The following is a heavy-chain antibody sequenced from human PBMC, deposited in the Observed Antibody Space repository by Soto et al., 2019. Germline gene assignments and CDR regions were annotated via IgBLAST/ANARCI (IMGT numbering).Heavy chain of an antibody. J-gene: IGHJ6*02. Sequence: EALKISCKGSGYSFTSYWICWVRQMPGKGLEWMGIIYPGGSDTRYSPSFQGQVTISADKSISTAYLQWSSLKASDTAMYYCARYGYSYGGSYYGMDVWGQGTTVTVSS. V-gene: IGHV5-51*01. D-gene: IGHD5-18*01. CDR3: ARYGYSYGGSYYGMDV. CDR2: IYPGGSDT. CDR1: GYSFTSYW.